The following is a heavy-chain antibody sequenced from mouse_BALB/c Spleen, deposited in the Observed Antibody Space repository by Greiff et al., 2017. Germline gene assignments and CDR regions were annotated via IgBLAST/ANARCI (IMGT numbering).Heavy chain of an antibody. V-gene: IGHV1-5*01. CDR2: IYPGNSDT. Sequence: VQLKQSGTVLARPGASVKMSCKASGYTFTSYWMHWVKQRPGQGLEWIGAIYPGNSDTSYNQKFKGKAKLTAVTSTSTAYMELSSLTNEDSAVYYCTRSPYYRYDVYAMDYWGQGTSVTVSS. D-gene: IGHD2-14*01. CDR1: GYTFTSYW. J-gene: IGHJ4*01. CDR3: TRSPYYRYDVYAMDY.